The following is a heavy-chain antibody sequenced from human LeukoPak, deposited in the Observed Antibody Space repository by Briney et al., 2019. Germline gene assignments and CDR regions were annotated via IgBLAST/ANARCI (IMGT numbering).Heavy chain of an antibody. CDR3: AKDRASKDIVVMVPATGEFDY. V-gene: IGHV3-23*01. CDR2: ISGSGGGT. CDR1: GYTFSSYA. J-gene: IGHJ4*02. D-gene: IGHD2-15*01. Sequence: GGSLRLSCAASGYTFSSYAMSWVRQAPGKGLEWVSGISGSGGGTYYADSVKGRFTISRDNSKNTLYLQMNSLRAKDTAVYYCAKDRASKDIVVMVPATGEFDYWGQGTLVTVSS.